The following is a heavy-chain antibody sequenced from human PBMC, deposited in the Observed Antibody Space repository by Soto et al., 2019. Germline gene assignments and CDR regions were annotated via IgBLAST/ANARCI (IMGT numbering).Heavy chain of an antibody. V-gene: IGHV4-61*01. CDR1: AGSVSSCTYY. J-gene: IGHJ6*02. CDR2: IYYSGST. D-gene: IGHD5-18*01. Sequence: PSETLSLTCTVSAGSVSSCTYYRSWIRQPPGKGLEWIGYIYYSGSTNYNPSLKSRVTISVDTSKNQFSLKLSSVTAADTAVYYCARDGAREYSYAYGLERWGQGTTVTVSS. CDR3: ARDGAREYSYAYGLER.